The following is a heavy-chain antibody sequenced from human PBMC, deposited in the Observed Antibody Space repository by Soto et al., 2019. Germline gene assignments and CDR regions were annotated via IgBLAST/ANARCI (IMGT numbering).Heavy chain of an antibody. CDR1: GFSLSDHF. J-gene: IGHJ4*02. D-gene: IGHD4-4*01. CDR3: VTLQFSRWFY. V-gene: IGHV3-72*01. CDR2: TKHKAASYTT. Sequence: GGSLRLSCAVAGFSLSDHFMEWVRQDPGKGLEWDGRTKHKAASYTTDYAASVNGRFTISRDDSKNSLYLQMNSLKTEDTAMYYCVTLQFSRWFYWGLGTLVTVS.